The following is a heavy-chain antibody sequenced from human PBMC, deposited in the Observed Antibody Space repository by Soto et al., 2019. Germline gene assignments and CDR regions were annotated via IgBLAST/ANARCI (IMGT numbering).Heavy chain of an antibody. CDR2: ISADNGNT. D-gene: IGHD1-1*01. CDR1: GYTFTSYG. Sequence: QIQLVQSGAEVKKPGASVKVSCKASGYTFTSYGISWVRQAPGHGLEWMGWISADNGNTNYAQKLQGRVPMTTDTSTSTAYMELRSLRSDDSAVYCCARDRTVHPLVYFDYWGQRTLVTLSS. CDR3: ARDRTVHPLVYFDY. V-gene: IGHV1-18*04. J-gene: IGHJ4*02.